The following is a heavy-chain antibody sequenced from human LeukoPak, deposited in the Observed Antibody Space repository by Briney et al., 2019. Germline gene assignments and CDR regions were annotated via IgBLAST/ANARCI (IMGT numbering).Heavy chain of an antibody. Sequence: GGSLRLSCAASGFTFSSYGMHWVRQAPGTGLEWVAVIWYDGSNKYYADSVKGRFTISRDNSKNTLYLQMNSLRAEDTAVHYCARDRPSIAVAGEDAFDIWGQGTMVTVSS. CDR3: ARDRPSIAVAGEDAFDI. CDR2: IWYDGSNK. V-gene: IGHV3-33*01. CDR1: GFTFSSYG. D-gene: IGHD6-19*01. J-gene: IGHJ3*02.